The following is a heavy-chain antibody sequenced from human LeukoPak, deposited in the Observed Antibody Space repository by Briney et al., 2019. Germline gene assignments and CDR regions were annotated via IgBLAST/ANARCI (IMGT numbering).Heavy chain of an antibody. J-gene: IGHJ6*03. D-gene: IGHD6-6*01. V-gene: IGHV4-38-2*01. CDR2: IYHSGST. CDR3: AGRSEEYSSSSAYYYYYYMDV. CDR1: GYSISSGYY. Sequence: SETLSRTCAVSGYSISSGYYWGWIRQPPGKGLEWIGSIYHSGSTYYNPSLKSRVTISVDTSKNQFSLKLSSVTAADTAVYYCAGRSEEYSSSSAYYYYYYMDVWGKGTTVTVSS.